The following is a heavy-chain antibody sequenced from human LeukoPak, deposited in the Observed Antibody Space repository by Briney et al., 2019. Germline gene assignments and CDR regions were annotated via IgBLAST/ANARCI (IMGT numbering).Heavy chain of an antibody. CDR3: ARVDFWGTCYQSDMNV. J-gene: IGHJ6*03. V-gene: IGHV4-39*07. D-gene: IGHD3-3*01. CDR2: TYSGTT. CDR1: GGSINSKNY. Sequence: SETLSLTCVVSGGSINSKNYWGWIRQPPGKGLEWIGSTYSGTTYYNPSLRSRATMSIDTSKNQFSLKLTSVTAADTAIYYCARVDFWGTCYQSDMNVWGKGMTVIVSS.